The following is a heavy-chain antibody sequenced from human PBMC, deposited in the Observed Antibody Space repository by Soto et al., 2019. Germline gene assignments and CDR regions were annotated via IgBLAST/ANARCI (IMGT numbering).Heavy chain of an antibody. V-gene: IGHV1-2*04. Sequence: ASVKVSCKASGYTFTGYYMHWVRQAPGQGLEWMGWINPNSGGTNYAQKFQGWVTMTRDTSISTAYMELSRLRSDDTAVYYGAGTAEVGATYWYFDLWGRGTLVTVSS. J-gene: IGHJ2*01. CDR2: INPNSGGT. CDR3: AGTAEVGATYWYFDL. CDR1: GYTFTGYY. D-gene: IGHD1-26*01.